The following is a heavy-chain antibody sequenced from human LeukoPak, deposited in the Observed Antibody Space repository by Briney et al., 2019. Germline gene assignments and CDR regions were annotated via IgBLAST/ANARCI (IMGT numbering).Heavy chain of an antibody. D-gene: IGHD3-10*01. CDR1: GFTFSSCW. J-gene: IGHJ4*02. CDR3: AKRGPGSPQSGKYYFDY. V-gene: IGHV3-74*01. Sequence: GGSLRLSCAASGFTFSSCWMHWVRQAPEKGLVWVSRINSDGSSTTYADSVKGRFTISRDNAKNTLYLQMNSLRAEDTAVYYCAKRGPGSPQSGKYYFDYWGQGTLVTVSS. CDR2: INSDGSST.